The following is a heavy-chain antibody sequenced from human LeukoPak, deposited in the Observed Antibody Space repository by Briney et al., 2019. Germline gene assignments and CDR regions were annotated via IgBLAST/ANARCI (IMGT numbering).Heavy chain of an antibody. CDR3: ARHRDHASYYYYSSLDV. V-gene: IGHV3-48*03. J-gene: IGHJ6*03. CDR1: GFTLSSHE. CDR2: ISVSGTTI. D-gene: IGHD2-2*01. Sequence: GGSLRLSCEASGFTLSSHEMHWVRQAPGKWLEWVSYISVSGTTIYYAESVRGRFTISRDNAQNPLFLQMNRLRVDDTAVYYCARHRDHASYYYYSSLDVWGRGATVTVSS.